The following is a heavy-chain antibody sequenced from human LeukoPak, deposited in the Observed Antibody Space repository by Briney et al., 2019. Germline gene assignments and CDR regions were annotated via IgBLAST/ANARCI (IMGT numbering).Heavy chain of an antibody. J-gene: IGHJ5*02. CDR2: ISASGAI. CDR1: GASITSQF. V-gene: IGHV4-4*07. D-gene: IGHD1-26*01. CDR3: MSALGT. Sequence: SETPSLTCTVSGASITSQFWNWIRQPAGEGLEFVGLISASGAINFNPSLKSRVTMSIDTSKNQFSLKLTSMTAADTAVYYCMSALGTWGQGTLVTVSP.